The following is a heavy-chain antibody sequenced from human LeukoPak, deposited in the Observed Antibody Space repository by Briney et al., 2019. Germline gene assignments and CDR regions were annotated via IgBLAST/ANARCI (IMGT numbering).Heavy chain of an antibody. CDR2: ISGSGGST. Sequence: GGSLRLSCAASGFTFSSYAMSWVRQAPGKGLEWVSAISGSGGSTYYADSVKGRFTISRDNSKNTLYLQMNSLRAEDTAVYYCAKPLGRYYYYYYMDVWGKGTTVTVSS. CDR1: GFTFSSYA. D-gene: IGHD1-26*01. J-gene: IGHJ6*03. CDR3: AKPLGRYYYYYYMDV. V-gene: IGHV3-23*01.